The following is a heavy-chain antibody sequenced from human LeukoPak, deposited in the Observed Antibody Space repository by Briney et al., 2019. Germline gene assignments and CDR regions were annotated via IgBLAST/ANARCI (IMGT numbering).Heavy chain of an antibody. V-gene: IGHV3-43D*03. D-gene: IGHD3-10*01. J-gene: IGHJ4*02. CDR2: INWDGSST. CDR3: ARGGRGSYGSGSLYFDY. Sequence: GGSLRLSCVASGFTFDDYAMHWVRQGPGKGLEWVSLINWDGSSTYYADSVKGRFTISRDNAKNSLYLQMNSLRAEDTAMYYCARGGRGSYGSGSLYFDYWGQGTLVTVSS. CDR1: GFTFDDYA.